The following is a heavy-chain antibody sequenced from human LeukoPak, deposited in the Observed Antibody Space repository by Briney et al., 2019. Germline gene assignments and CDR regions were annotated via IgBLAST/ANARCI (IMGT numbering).Heavy chain of an antibody. Sequence: ASVKVSCMASVYTFTSYDINWVRQATGQGLEWMGWMNPNSGNTGYAQKFQGRVTMTRNTSISTAYMELSSLRAEDTAVYYCARTESVESSSTGCSYYYYHYYMDVWGKGTTVTVSS. CDR3: ARTESVESSSTGCSYYYYHYYMDV. V-gene: IGHV1-8*01. J-gene: IGHJ6*03. CDR2: MNPNSGNT. CDR1: VYTFTSYD. D-gene: IGHD2-2*01.